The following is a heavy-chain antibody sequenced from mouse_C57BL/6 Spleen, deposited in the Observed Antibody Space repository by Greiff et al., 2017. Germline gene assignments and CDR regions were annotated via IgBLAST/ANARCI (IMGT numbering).Heavy chain of an antibody. CDR3: ARSAYYCGSSPYAMDY. J-gene: IGHJ4*01. CDR1: GYTFTSYW. CDR2: IDPSDSET. Sequence: QVQLQQPGAELVRPGSSVKLSCKASGYTFTSYWMHWVKQRPIQGLEWIGNIDPSDSETHYNQKFKDKATLTVDKSSSTAYMQLSSLTSEDSAVYDCARSAYYCGSSPYAMDYWGQGTSVTVSA. D-gene: IGHD1-1*01. V-gene: IGHV1-52*01.